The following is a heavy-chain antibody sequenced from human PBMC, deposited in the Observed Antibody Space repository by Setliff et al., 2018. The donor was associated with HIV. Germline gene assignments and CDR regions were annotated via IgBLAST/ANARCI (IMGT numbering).Heavy chain of an antibody. V-gene: IGHV3-30*18. D-gene: IGHD3-22*01. J-gene: IGHJ4*02. CDR1: GFTFRDYG. CDR2: ISYNGRNR. CDR3: AKDYVADYSHPSGRDGAFDY. Sequence: GGSLRLSCAASGFTFRDYGMHWVRQAPGKGLEWVAVISYNGRNRYYADPVKGRFTISRDDSKNTLYLQMNSLRPEDTSVYYCAKDYVADYSHPSGRDGAFDYWGQGTLVTVSS.